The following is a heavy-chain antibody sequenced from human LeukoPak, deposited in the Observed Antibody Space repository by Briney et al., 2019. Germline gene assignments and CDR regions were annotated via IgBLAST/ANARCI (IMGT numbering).Heavy chain of an antibody. CDR1: GYTFSGYY. Sequence: ASVKVSCKASGYTFSGYYMHWMRQAPGQRLDWMGWINPSSDGTNYAQKFQGRVTMTRDTSISSAYMELSRLKSDDTAVYYCARARSSTIFGVVIIQYWFDPWGQGTLVTVSS. D-gene: IGHD3-3*01. CDR3: ARARSSTIFGVVIIQYWFDP. CDR2: INPSSDGT. V-gene: IGHV1-2*02. J-gene: IGHJ5*02.